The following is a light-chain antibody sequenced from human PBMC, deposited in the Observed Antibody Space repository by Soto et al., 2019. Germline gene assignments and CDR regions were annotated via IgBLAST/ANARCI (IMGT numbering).Light chain of an antibody. CDR2: AAS. CDR1: QSVSTY. Sequence: DIQMTQSPSSLSASVGDRVTITCRTSQSVSTYLNWYQQKPGKAPKLLIYAASSLQSGVPSRFSGSGSGTDFPITISTLQPEDFATYDCQQSYSSPITFGPGTKVDIK. CDR3: QQSYSSPIT. V-gene: IGKV1-39*01. J-gene: IGKJ3*01.